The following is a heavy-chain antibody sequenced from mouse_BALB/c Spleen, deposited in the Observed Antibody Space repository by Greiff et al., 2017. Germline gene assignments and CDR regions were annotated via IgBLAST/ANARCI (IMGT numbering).Heavy chain of an antibody. CDR2: INPSSGYT. V-gene: IGHV1-4*02. D-gene: IGHD1-1*01. J-gene: IGHJ4*01. CDR3: ARSGYYGAMDY. CDR1: GYTFTSYT. Sequence: QVQLQQSAAELARPGASVKMSCKASGYTFTSYTMHWVKQRPGQGLEWIGYINPSSGYTEYNQKFKDKTTLTADKSSSTAYMQLSSLTSEDSAVYYCARSGYYGAMDYWGQGTSVTVSS.